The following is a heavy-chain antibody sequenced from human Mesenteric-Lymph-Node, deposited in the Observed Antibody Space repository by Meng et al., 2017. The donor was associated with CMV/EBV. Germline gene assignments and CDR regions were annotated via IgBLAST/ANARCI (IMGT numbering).Heavy chain of an antibody. D-gene: IGHD1-7*01. CDR2: ITPSGRST. V-gene: IGHV1-46*01. CDR3: AREGAGSRCFDY. CDR1: GYTFTSYY. J-gene: IGHJ4*02. Sequence: SCKAYGYTFTSYYMHWVRQAPGQGLEWMGIITPSGRSTSYAQKFQGRVTMTRDTSTSTDYMELSSLRSEDTAVYYCAREGAGSRCFDYWGQGTLVTVS.